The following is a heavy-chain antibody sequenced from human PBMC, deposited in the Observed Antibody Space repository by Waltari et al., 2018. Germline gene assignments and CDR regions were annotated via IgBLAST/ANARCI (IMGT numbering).Heavy chain of an antibody. CDR1: GGSINNYF. V-gene: IGHV4-59*08. Sequence: QVQLQESGPGLVKPSETLSLTCSVSGGSINNYFWNWIRQPPGKALQWIGFIRHTGVTKSNPSRKSRVTMTVDTSKSQISLRLTSVSATDTAVYFCARWDSPGRYFGDWGQGTPVTVSS. CDR3: ARWDSPGRYFGD. D-gene: IGHD1-20*01. J-gene: IGHJ4*02. CDR2: IRHTGVT.